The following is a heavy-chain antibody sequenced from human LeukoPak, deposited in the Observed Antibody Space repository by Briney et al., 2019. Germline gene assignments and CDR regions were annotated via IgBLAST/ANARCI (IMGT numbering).Heavy chain of an antibody. CDR1: GGSFSGYY. D-gene: IGHD2-8*01. CDR3: ARFDLGYCTNGVCYKDYYYYMDV. CDR2: INHSGST. V-gene: IGHV4-34*01. Sequence: SETLSLTCAVYGGSFSGYYWSWIRQPPGKGLEWIGEINHSGSTNYNPSLKSRVTISVDTSKNQFSLKLSSVTAADTAVYYCARFDLGYCTNGVCYKDYYYYMDVWGKGTTVPVSS. J-gene: IGHJ6*03.